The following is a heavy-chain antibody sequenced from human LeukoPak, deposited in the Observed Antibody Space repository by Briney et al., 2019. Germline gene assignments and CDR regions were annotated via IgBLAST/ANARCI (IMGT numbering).Heavy chain of an antibody. CDR3: ARDSYYSSSSLGFDY. V-gene: IGHV1-46*01. J-gene: IGHJ4*02. Sequence: GASVKVSCKASGYTFTSYGISWVRQAPGQGLEWMGIINPSGGSTSYAQKFQGRVTMTRDTSTSTVYMELSSLRSEDTAVYYCARDSYYSSSSLGFDYWGQGTLVTVSS. CDR1: GYTFTSYG. D-gene: IGHD6-6*01. CDR2: INPSGGST.